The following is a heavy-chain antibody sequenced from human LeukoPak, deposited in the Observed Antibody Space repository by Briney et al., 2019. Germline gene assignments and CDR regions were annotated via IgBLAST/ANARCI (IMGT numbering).Heavy chain of an antibody. CDR1: GFTFSNYW. CDR2: IKSKIHGGTT. D-gene: IGHD4-17*01. V-gene: IGHV3-15*01. Sequence: GGSLRLSCAASGFTFSNYWMSWVRQAPGKGLEWVGRIKSKIHGGTTDYAAPVKGRFTISRDDSKNTLYLQMNSLKTEDTAVYYCTTLDDYGRTWGQGTLVTVSS. CDR3: TTLDDYGRT. J-gene: IGHJ5*02.